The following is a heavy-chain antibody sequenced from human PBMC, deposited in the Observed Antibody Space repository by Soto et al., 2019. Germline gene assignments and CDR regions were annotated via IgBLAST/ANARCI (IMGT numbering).Heavy chain of an antibody. D-gene: IGHD2-8*02. Sequence: PGGSLRLSCAASGFICSSYDMIWVRQAPGKGLEGGSTILVDGRTFYVDSVKGRFTISRDSSQNTVYLQMNSLTVGHTALYYCAKATATGGGAFDICGQGTLVTVSS. V-gene: IGHV3-23*01. CDR2: ILVDGRT. J-gene: IGHJ3*02. CDR3: AKATATGGGAFDI. CDR1: GFICSSYD.